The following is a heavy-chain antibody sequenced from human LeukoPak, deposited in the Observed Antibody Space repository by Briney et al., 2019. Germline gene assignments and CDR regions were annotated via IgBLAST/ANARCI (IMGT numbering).Heavy chain of an antibody. Sequence: GALRLSCAASGFTFSSSWMHWVRQAPGKGLVWVSRITRDGSSTTYADSVKGRFTTSRDNAKNTLYLQMDSLRDDDTAVYYCARDPGYESWSPFWGGMDVWGNGTTVIVSS. V-gene: IGHV3-74*01. CDR2: ITRDGSST. CDR1: GFTFSSSW. CDR3: ARDPGYESWSPFWGGMDV. D-gene: IGHD3-16*01. J-gene: IGHJ6*04.